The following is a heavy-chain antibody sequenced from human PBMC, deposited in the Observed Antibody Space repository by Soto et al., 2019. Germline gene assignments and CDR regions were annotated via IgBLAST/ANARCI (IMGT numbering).Heavy chain of an antibody. CDR2: IYYSGST. D-gene: IGHD3-9*01. V-gene: IGHV4-39*01. J-gene: IGHJ6*02. CDR3: ARLCCNLRYFDPATDVAGMDV. Sequence: PSETLSLTCTVSGGSISSSSYYWGWIRQPPGKGLEWIGSIYYSGSTYYNPSLKSRVTISVDTSKNQFSLKLSSVTAADTAVYYCARLCCNLRYFDPATDVAGMDVWGQGTTVTVSS. CDR1: GGSISSSSYY.